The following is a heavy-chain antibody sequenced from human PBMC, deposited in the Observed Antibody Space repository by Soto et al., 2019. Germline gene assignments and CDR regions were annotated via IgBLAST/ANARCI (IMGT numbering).Heavy chain of an antibody. CDR2: FDPESGEA. V-gene: IGHV1-24*01. D-gene: IGHD6-19*01. J-gene: IGHJ6*02. CDR3: ATDHQWLGDYYYGMDV. Sequence: ASVKVSCKVSGYTLIELSMHWVRQAPGKGLEWMARFDPESGEAIYAQKFQGRVTMTEDTSADTAYMELSSLRSEDTAVYYCATDHQWLGDYYYGMDVWGQGTTVTVSS. CDR1: GYTLIELS.